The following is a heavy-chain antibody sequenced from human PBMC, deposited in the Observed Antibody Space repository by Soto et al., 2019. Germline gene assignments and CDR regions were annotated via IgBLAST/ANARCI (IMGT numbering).Heavy chain of an antibody. CDR2: ISGSGGST. CDR1: GFTFTSYA. V-gene: IGHV3-23*01. CDR3: VTATGYYGF. D-gene: IGHD3-9*01. Sequence: GSLRLSCAASGFTFTSYAMSWVRQAPGKGLEWVSAISGSGGSTYYANSVKGRFTISRDSSKNTLYLQISSLTTDDTALYYCVTATGYYGFWGQGALVTVSS. J-gene: IGHJ4*02.